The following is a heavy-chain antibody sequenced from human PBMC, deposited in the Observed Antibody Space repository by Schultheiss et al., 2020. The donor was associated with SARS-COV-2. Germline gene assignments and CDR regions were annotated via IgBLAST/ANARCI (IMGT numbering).Heavy chain of an antibody. J-gene: IGHJ5*02. D-gene: IGHD3-3*01. V-gene: IGHV3-48*04. Sequence: GGSLRLSCAASGFTFSSYSMNWVRQAPGKGLEWVSYISSSGSTIYYADSVKGRFTISRDNAKNSLYLQMNSLRAEDTAVYYCARVGVLRFLEFDPWGQGTLVTVSS. CDR3: ARVGVLRFLEFDP. CDR2: ISSSGSTI. CDR1: GFTFSSYS.